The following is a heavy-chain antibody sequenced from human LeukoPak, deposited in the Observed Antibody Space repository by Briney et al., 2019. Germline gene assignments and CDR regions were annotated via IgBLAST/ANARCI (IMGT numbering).Heavy chain of an antibody. Sequence: GESLRISCKGSGYSFNNYWIGWVRQMAGKGLEWMGIIYPDDSDTRYSPSFQGQVTISADKSISTAYLQWSSLKASDTAMYYCARVGGSLNTPADSWGQGTLVTVSS. CDR2: IYPDDSDT. V-gene: IGHV5-51*01. CDR3: ARVGGSLNTPADS. D-gene: IGHD1-26*01. J-gene: IGHJ5*01. CDR1: GYSFNNYW.